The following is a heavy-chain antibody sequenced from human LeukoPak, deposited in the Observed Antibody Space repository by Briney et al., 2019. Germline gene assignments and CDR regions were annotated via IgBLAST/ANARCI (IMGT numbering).Heavy chain of an antibody. CDR3: VTGIAVTGDDY. CDR2: INSDRSST. V-gene: IGHV3-74*01. CDR1: GFTFSSYW. D-gene: IGHD6-19*01. Sequence: PGGSLRLSCAASGFTFSSYWMYWVRQAPGKGLVWVSRINSDRSSTSYADSVKGRFTISRDNAKNTLYLQMNSLRAEDTAVYYCVTGIAVTGDDYWGQGALVTVSS. J-gene: IGHJ4*02.